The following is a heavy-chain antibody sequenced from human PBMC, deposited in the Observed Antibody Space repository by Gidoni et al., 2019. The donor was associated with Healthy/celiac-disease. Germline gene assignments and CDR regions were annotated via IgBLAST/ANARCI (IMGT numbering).Heavy chain of an antibody. CDR3: ARQGRYCSGGSCSPPS. V-gene: IGHV4-39*01. CDR1: GGSISSSSYY. CDR2: IYYSGST. J-gene: IGHJ3*01. D-gene: IGHD2-15*01. Sequence: QLQLQESGPGLVKPSETLSLTCTVSGGSISSSSYYWGWIRQPPGKGLEWIGSIYYSGSTYYNPSLKSRVTISVDTSKNQFSLKLSSVTAADTAVYYCARQGRYCSGGSCSPPSWGQGTMVTVSS.